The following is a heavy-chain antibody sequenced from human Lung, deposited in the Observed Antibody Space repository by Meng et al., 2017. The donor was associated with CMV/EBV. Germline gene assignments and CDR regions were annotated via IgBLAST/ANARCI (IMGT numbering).Heavy chain of an antibody. CDR1: GFTFSTAW. D-gene: IGHD2-2*02. V-gene: IGHV3-15*01. CDR2: IKSKSDGVTT. J-gene: IGHJ6*02. Sequence: SCAASGFTFSTAWMNWVRQAPGKGLEWVGRIKSKSDGVTTDYAAPVKDRFTISRDDSKNTLYLKMNSLKSEDTAVYYCATVPLICRGNSCYKNTDVXGQGXSVTVSS. CDR3: ATVPLICRGNSCYKNTDV.